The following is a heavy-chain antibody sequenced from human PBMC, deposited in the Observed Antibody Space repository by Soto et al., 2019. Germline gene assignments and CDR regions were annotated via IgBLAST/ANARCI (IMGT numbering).Heavy chain of an antibody. CDR2: IYYSGST. CDR3: ASSTTVVTPAYFQH. J-gene: IGHJ1*01. CDR1: GGSISSYY. D-gene: IGHD4-17*01. V-gene: IGHV4-59*08. Sequence: PSETLSLTCTVSGGSISSYYGSWIRQPPGKGLEWIGYIYYSGSTNYNPSLKSRVTISVDTSKNQFSLKLSSVTAADTAVYYCASSTTVVTPAYFQHWGQGTLVTVSS.